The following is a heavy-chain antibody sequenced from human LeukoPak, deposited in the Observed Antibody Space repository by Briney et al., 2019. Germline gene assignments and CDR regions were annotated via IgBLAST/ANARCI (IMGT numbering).Heavy chain of an antibody. Sequence: GGSLRLSSVATRFIFTIYGVNLVRNAPSNRIEWMTITRSDGSDRYYTDAVKGRFTISRDNSKNTLYLQMISLRAEDTAVYYCGKHDSASDYWGQGTLVTVSS. V-gene: IGHV3-30*02. CDR2: TRSDGSDR. CDR3: GKHDSASDY. J-gene: IGHJ4*02. D-gene: IGHD1-26*01. CDR1: RFIFTIYG.